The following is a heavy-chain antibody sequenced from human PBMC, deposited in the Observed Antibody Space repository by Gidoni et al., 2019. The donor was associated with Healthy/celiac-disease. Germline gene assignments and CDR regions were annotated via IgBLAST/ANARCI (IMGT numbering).Heavy chain of an antibody. V-gene: IGHV4-30-4*01. Sequence: QVQLQESGPGLVKPSQTLSLTCTVSGGTSSSGDYYWRWIRQPPGKGLEWIGYIYYSGSTYHNPSLKSRVTISVDTSKNQFSLRLSSVTAADTAVYYCARASYGYWWFDPWGQGTLVTVSS. CDR3: ARASYGYWWFDP. CDR1: GGTSSSGDYY. CDR2: IYYSGST. J-gene: IGHJ5*02. D-gene: IGHD5-18*01.